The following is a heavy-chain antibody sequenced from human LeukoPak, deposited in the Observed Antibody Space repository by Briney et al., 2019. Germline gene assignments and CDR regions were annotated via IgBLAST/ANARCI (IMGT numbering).Heavy chain of an antibody. V-gene: IGHV3-7*03. Sequence: GGSLRLSCAASGFTFSSYWMSWVRQAPGKGLEWVANIKQDGSEKYYVDSVKGRFTISRDNAKNSLYLHMNSLRVEDTAVYHCARLWFGESTPQELDPWGQGTLVTVSS. CDR3: ARLWFGESTPQELDP. CDR1: GFTFSSYW. CDR2: IKQDGSEK. J-gene: IGHJ5*02. D-gene: IGHD3-10*01.